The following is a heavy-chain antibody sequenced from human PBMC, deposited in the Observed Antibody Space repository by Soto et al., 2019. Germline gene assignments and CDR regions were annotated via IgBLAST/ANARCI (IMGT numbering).Heavy chain of an antibody. CDR3: ARHGGDVVVVPG. CDR2: ISTTGVT. Sequence: QVQLQESGPGLVKPSETLSLICTVSGGSLGDYYWTWILQPPGKGLDWLGYISTTGVTNYNSSLKSPLTMSIDASKNQFSLNLSSVTAAATSMYFCARHGGDVVVVPGWGQGTQVTVSS. V-gene: IGHV4-4*08. J-gene: IGHJ4*02. CDR1: GGSLGDYY. D-gene: IGHD2-21*01.